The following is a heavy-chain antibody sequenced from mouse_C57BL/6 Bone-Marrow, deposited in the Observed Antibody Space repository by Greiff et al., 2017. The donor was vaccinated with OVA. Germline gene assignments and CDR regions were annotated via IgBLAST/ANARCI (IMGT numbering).Heavy chain of an antibody. D-gene: IGHD1-1*01. Sequence: QVQLQQSGAELMKPGASVKLSCKATGYTFTGYWIEWVKQRPGHGLEWIGEILPGSGSTNYNEKFKGKATFTADTSSNTAYMQLSSLTSEDSAVYYCARGYYYGSSYRWYFDVWGTGTTVTVSS. CDR3: ARGYYYGSSYRWYFDV. CDR1: GYTFTGYW. J-gene: IGHJ1*03. V-gene: IGHV1-9*01. CDR2: ILPGSGST.